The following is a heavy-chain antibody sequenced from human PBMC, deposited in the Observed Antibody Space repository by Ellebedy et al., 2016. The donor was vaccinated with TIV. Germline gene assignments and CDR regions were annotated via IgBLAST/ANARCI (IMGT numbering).Heavy chain of an antibody. CDR1: GFTFSSYS. V-gene: IGHV3-21*01. Sequence: GGSLRLSXAASGFTFSSYSMNWVRQAPGKGLEWVSSISSSSSYIYYADSVKGRFTISRDNAKNSLYLQMNSLRAEDTAVYYCARVPLPAAIDYWGQGTLVTVSS. CDR2: ISSSSSYI. D-gene: IGHD2-2*01. J-gene: IGHJ4*02. CDR3: ARVPLPAAIDY.